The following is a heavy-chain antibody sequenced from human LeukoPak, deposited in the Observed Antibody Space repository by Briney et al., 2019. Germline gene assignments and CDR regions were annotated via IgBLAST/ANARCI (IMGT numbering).Heavy chain of an antibody. CDR2: MYHTGSS. D-gene: IGHD4-17*01. Sequence: GSLRLSCAASGFTFSSYAMTWVRQSPGKGLEWIGEMYHTGSSNYNPSLKSRVTISVDKSKNQFSLRLSSVTAADTAVYYCSRLYGDYGWFDPWGQGTLVTVSS. CDR1: GFTFSSYAM. V-gene: IGHV4-4*02. CDR3: SRLYGDYGWFDP. J-gene: IGHJ5*02.